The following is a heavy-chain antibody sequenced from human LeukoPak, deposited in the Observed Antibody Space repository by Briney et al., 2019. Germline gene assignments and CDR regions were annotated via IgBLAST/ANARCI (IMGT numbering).Heavy chain of an antibody. Sequence: PGGSLRLSCAASGFTFSSYAMSWVRQAPGKGLEWVSAISGSGGSTHYADSVKGRFTISRDNAKNTLYLQMNRLTGEDTAVYYCAYSDHFDTWGQGTLVTVSS. J-gene: IGHJ4*02. CDR3: AYSDHFDT. D-gene: IGHD4-17*01. V-gene: IGHV3-23*01. CDR1: GFTFSSYA. CDR2: ISGSGGST.